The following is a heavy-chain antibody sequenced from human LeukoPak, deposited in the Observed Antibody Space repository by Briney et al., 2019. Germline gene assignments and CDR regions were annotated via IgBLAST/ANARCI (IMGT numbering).Heavy chain of an antibody. CDR3: ARGGNWGYFDY. D-gene: IGHD7-27*01. Sequence: GGSLRLSCAASGFSFNMFPMHWVRQAPGKGLECVAVISYDGNNKYYADSVNGRFTIFRDNPKNTLFLQMNSLRTEDTAIYHCARGGNWGYFDYWGQGTLATVSS. CDR2: ISYDGNNK. CDR1: GFSFNMFP. J-gene: IGHJ4*02. V-gene: IGHV3-30*04.